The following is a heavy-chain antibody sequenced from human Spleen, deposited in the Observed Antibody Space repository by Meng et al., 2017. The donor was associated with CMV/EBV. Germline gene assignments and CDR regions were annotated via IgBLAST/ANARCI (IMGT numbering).Heavy chain of an antibody. Sequence: GESLKISRAASGFSFSSYDMHWDRQAPGKGLEWVTFIRDDGTNKYYIVSVKGRFTISRDDSQNTLFLQMNSLTPEDTAVYYCAKESPPMAAKNAVDSWGQGTLVTVSS. CDR1: GFSFSSYD. D-gene: IGHD5-24*01. CDR2: IRDDGTNK. CDR3: AKESPPMAAKNAVDS. J-gene: IGHJ4*02. V-gene: IGHV3-30*02.